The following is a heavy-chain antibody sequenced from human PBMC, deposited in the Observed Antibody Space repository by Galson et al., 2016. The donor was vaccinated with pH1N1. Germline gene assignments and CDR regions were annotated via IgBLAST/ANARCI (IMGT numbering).Heavy chain of an antibody. CDR2: IDPASGGT. D-gene: IGHD6-25*01. CDR1: GYIFTKYY. V-gene: IGHV1-46*01. CDR3: VTCSGPAGTTFDH. J-gene: IGHJ4*02. Sequence: SVKVSCKASGYIFTKYYMHWVRQAPGQGLEWMGVIDPASGGTTYSPKLHDRLTITSDTSTTTVDMEFTDLRPEDTAMYFCVTCSGPAGTTFDHWGQGTLATVSS.